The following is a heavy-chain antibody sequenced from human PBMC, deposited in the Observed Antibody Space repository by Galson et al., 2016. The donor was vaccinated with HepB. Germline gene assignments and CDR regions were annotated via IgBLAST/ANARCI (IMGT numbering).Heavy chain of an antibody. Sequence: SLRLSCAASGFTFSGYGMHWVRQAPGKGLEWVAVIWFDGSKTYYTDSVKGRFTISRDNSKNTLSLQMHSLRAEDTAVYYFATSVSYYDRAGYYRDPFDYWGQGTLVTVSS. CDR2: IWFDGSKT. CDR1: GFTFSGYG. J-gene: IGHJ4*02. D-gene: IGHD3-22*01. V-gene: IGHV3-33*03. CDR3: ATSVSYYDRAGYYRDPFDY.